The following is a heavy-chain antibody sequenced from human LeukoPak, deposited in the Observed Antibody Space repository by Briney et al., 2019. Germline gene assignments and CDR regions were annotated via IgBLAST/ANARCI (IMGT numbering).Heavy chain of an antibody. J-gene: IGHJ6*04. Sequence: GGSLRLSCAASGFTFSSYEMNWVRQAQGKGLGWVSYISSSGSTIYYADSVKGRFTISRDNAKNSLYLQMNSLRAEDTAVYYCARDGSSWYGMDVWGKGTTVTVSS. V-gene: IGHV3-48*03. CDR2: ISSSGSTI. D-gene: IGHD6-13*01. CDR3: ARDGSSWYGMDV. CDR1: GFTFSSYE.